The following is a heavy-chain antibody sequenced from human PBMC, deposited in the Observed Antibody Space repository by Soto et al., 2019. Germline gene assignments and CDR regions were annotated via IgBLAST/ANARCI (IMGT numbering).Heavy chain of an antibody. V-gene: IGHV1-46*01. D-gene: IGHD6-13*01. CDR3: ARERRRAAAGFNWFDP. Sequence: XSVKVSYNATGYTFTSYYMHLVRHSPGQGLEWMGIINPSGGSTSYAQKFQGRVTMTRDTSTSTVYMELSSLRSEDTAVYYCARERRRAAAGFNWFDPWGQGTLVTVSS. CDR1: GYTFTSYY. J-gene: IGHJ5*02. CDR2: INPSGGST.